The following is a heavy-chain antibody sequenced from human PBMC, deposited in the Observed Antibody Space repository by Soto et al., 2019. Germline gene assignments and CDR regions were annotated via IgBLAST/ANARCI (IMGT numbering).Heavy chain of an antibody. CDR1: GYSFTSYW. J-gene: IGHJ6*02. CDR3: ARLRGYCSSTSCPYYYYGMVV. CDR2: IYPGDSDT. Sequence: PGESLKISCKGSGYSFTSYWIGWVRQMPGKGLEWMGIIYPGDSDTRYSPSFQGQVTISADKSISTAYLQWSSLKASDTAMYYCARLRGYCSSTSCPYYYYGMVVWGQGTTVTVSS. D-gene: IGHD2-2*01. V-gene: IGHV5-51*01.